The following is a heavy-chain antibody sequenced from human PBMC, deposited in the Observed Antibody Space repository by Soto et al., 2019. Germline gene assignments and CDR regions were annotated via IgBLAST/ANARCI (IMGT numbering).Heavy chain of an antibody. CDR2: ISGTDDST. V-gene: IGHV3-23*01. CDR3: TKLSHSDSSDVYY. CDR1: GFTFSHYA. Sequence: EVQLLESGGDLVQPGGSLRLSCAASGFTFSHYAMSWVRQAPGKGLEWVSSISGTDDSTYYAGSVKGRFTISRDTSKNTLYLQMNSLRAEDTALYYCTKLSHSDSSDVYYWGQGTLVTVSS. D-gene: IGHD4-4*01. J-gene: IGHJ4*02.